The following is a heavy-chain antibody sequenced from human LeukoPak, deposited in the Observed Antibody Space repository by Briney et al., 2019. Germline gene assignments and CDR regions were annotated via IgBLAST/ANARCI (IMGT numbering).Heavy chain of an antibody. CDR1: GGSISSSTYY. V-gene: IGHV4-39*01. Sequence: SETLSLTCTVSGGSISSSTYYWGWIRQPPGKGLEWIGSIYYSGLTYYNPSLESRVTISVDTSKNQFSLKLSSVTAADTAIYYCAKHYMGGSYNRGLDYWGQGTLVTVSS. D-gene: IGHD3-10*01. CDR3: AKHYMGGSYNRGLDY. CDR2: IYYSGLT. J-gene: IGHJ4*02.